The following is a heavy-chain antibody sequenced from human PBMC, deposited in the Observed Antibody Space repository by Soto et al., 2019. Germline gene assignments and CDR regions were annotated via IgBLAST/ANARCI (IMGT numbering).Heavy chain of an antibody. V-gene: IGHV3-23*01. D-gene: IGHD2-15*01. J-gene: IGHJ5*02. Sequence: EVQLLESGGGLVQPGGSLRLSCVASGFTFSSYAMSWVRQAPGKGLEWVSGLSGSGSSTSYADSVKGRFTISRDNSKNTVYLEMNSLRAEDTAVYYGAKKVLFVAGAPSDRFDPWGQGTLVTVSS. CDR3: AKKVLFVAGAPSDRFDP. CDR1: GFTFSSYA. CDR2: LSGSGSST.